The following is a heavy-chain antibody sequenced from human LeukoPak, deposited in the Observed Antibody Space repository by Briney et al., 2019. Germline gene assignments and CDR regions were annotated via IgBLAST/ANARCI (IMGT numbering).Heavy chain of an antibody. V-gene: IGHV3-23*01. J-gene: IGHJ4*02. Sequence: GGSLRLSCAASGFTFSNYAVSWVRQAPGKGLEWVSGISDTGGSTYYADSVKGRFTISRDNSKNSLYLQMNRLRGEDTAVYYCAKVAATATGHFDNWGQGTLVTVSS. CDR3: AKVAATATGHFDN. D-gene: IGHD2-15*01. CDR2: ISDTGGST. CDR1: GFTFSNYA.